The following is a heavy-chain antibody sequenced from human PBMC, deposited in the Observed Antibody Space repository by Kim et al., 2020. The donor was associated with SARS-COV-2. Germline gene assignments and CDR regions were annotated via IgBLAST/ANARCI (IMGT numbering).Heavy chain of an antibody. J-gene: IGHJ5*02. Sequence: SLKSRVTISVDTSKNQFSLKLSSVTAADTAVYYCARHRLYYYDSSGSFDPWGQGTLVTVSS. CDR3: ARHRLYYYDSSGSFDP. D-gene: IGHD3-22*01. V-gene: IGHV4-39*01.